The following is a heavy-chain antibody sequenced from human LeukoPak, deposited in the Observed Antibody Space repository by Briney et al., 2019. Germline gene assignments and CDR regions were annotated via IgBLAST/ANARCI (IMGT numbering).Heavy chain of an antibody. J-gene: IGHJ4*02. CDR2: IIPIFGTA. Sequence: GASVKVSCKASGGTFSSYAISWVRQAPGQGLEWMGGIIPIFGTANYAQKFQGRVTITADESTSTAYMELSSLRSEDTAVYYCARSTSIVGPPTFDYWGQGTLVTVSS. V-gene: IGHV1-69*13. CDR1: GGTFSSYA. CDR3: ARSTSIVGPPTFDY. D-gene: IGHD1-26*01.